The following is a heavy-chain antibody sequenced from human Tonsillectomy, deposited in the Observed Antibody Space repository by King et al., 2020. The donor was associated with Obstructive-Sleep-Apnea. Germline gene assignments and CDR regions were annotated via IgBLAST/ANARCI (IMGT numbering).Heavy chain of an antibody. CDR2: IYHSGST. V-gene: IGHV4-30-2*01. CDR3: ARVRGEYYYYAMDV. J-gene: IGHJ6*02. CDR1: GGSIISDFYS. Sequence: QLQESGSGLVKPSQTLSLACAVSGGSIISDFYSWSWIRQPPGKGLEWIGYIYHSGSTYYNPSLQSRVTISVDRSTNQFSLKLSSVTAAGTAVYYCARVRGEYYYYAMDVWGQGTTVTVSS. D-gene: IGHD3-10*01.